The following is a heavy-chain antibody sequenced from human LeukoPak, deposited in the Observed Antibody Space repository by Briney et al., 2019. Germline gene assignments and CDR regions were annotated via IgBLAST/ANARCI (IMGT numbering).Heavy chain of an antibody. Sequence: PSETLSLTCTVSGDSISTSNSYWGWIRQPPGKGLEWIGYIYYSGSTNYNPSLKSRVTISVDTSKNQFSLKLSSVTAADTAVYYCARRTVTTSWGYFDYWGQGTLVTVSS. D-gene: IGHD4-17*01. CDR1: GDSISTSNSY. CDR3: ARRTVTTSWGYFDY. CDR2: IYYSGST. V-gene: IGHV4-61*05. J-gene: IGHJ4*02.